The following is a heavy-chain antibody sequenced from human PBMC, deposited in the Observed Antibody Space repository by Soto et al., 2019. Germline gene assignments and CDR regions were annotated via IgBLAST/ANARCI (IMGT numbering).Heavy chain of an antibody. V-gene: IGHV5-51*01. J-gene: IGHJ6*02. CDR1: GYSFANYW. CDR2: IYPGDSDT. D-gene: IGHD3-10*01. CDR3: ARNRLRQYYYGMDV. Sequence: GESMKISCQGAGYSFANYWIAWVRQMPGKGLEWVGVIYPGDSDTRYSPSFRGQVTISADKSISHVYLQWSSLKASDTAMYYCARNRLRQYYYGMDVWGQGTTVTVSS.